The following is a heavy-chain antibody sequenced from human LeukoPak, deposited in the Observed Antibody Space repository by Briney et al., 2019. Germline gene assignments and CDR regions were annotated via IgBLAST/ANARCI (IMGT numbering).Heavy chain of an antibody. CDR1: GYTFTGYS. V-gene: IGHV1-2*02. J-gene: IGHJ3*02. CDR2: INTNSGGT. D-gene: IGHD5-18*01. Sequence: GGSLRLSCTASGYTFTGYSMHWVRQAPGEGLEWVGWINTNSGGTNYAETVKGRVTMTRDTSMSTAYMEMSRRRAEDTAVYYCARDSAYTAIASDDAFDIWGQGTMVTVSS. CDR3: ARDSAYTAIASDDAFDI.